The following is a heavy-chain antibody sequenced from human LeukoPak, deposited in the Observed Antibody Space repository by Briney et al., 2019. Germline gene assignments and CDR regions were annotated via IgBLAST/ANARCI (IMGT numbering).Heavy chain of an antibody. J-gene: IGHJ3*02. D-gene: IGHD2-15*01. Sequence: GGSLRLSCAAYGFTFSSYGMHSVRQAPGKWLEWEAVISYDGSNKNYADSVKGRFTISRDNSKNRLYLQMNSVRAEDTAVYYCVKGVHGDIYDDFDIWGQGTMVTVSS. CDR1: GFTFSSYG. CDR3: VKGVHGDIYDDFDI. V-gene: IGHV3-30*18. CDR2: ISYDGSNK.